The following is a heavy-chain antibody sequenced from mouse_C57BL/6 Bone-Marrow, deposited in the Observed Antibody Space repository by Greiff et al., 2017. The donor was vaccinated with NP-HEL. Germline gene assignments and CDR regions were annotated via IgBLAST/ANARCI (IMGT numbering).Heavy chain of an antibody. V-gene: IGHV1-64*01. CDR3: ASIRLGDWYFDV. CDR1: GYTFTSYW. J-gene: IGHJ1*03. Sequence: QVHVKQPGAELVKPGASVKLSCKASGYTFTSYWMHWVKQRPGQGLEWIGMIHPNSGSTNYNEKFKSKATLTVDKSSSTAYMQLSSLTSEDSAVYYCASIRLGDWYFDVWGTGTTVTVSS. D-gene: IGHD4-1*01. CDR2: IHPNSGST.